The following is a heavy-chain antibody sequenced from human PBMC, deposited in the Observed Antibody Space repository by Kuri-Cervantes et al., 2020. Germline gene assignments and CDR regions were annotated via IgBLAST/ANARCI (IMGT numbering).Heavy chain of an antibody. CDR3: ARGMVLLWFGELTGNWFDP. J-gene: IGHJ5*02. V-gene: IGHV3-48*02. D-gene: IGHD3-10*01. CDR2: ISSSGSTI. CDR1: GFTFSSYA. Sequence: GGSLRLSCAASGFTFSSYAMSWVRQAPGKGLEWVSYISSSGSTIYYADSVKGRFTISRDNPKNSLYLQMNSLRDEDTAVYYCARGMVLLWFGELTGNWFDPWGQGTLVTVSS.